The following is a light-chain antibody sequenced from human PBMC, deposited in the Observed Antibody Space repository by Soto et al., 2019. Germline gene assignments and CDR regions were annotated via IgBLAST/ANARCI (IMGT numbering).Light chain of an antibody. Sequence: ETVMTQSPATLSVSPGERATLSCRASQSGSSNLAWYQQKPGQAPRLLIYGASTRATGIPGRFSGSGSGTEFYLTVSSLQSEDFAVYYCQQYNNWPLAFGGGTKVEIK. J-gene: IGKJ4*01. CDR2: GAS. V-gene: IGKV3-15*01. CDR1: QSGSSN. CDR3: QQYNNWPLA.